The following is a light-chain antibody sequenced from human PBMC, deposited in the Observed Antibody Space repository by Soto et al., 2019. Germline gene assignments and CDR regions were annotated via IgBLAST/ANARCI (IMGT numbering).Light chain of an antibody. CDR2: DVS. J-gene: IGLJ1*01. Sequence: QSALTQPASVSGSPGQSITISCTGTSSDVGGYNYVSWYQQHPGKAPKLMIYDVSNRPSGVSNRFSGSKSGNTASLTISGPQAEDEADYYCSSYTSSVYVFGTGTKVTVL. V-gene: IGLV2-14*01. CDR3: SSYTSSVYV. CDR1: SSDVGGYNY.